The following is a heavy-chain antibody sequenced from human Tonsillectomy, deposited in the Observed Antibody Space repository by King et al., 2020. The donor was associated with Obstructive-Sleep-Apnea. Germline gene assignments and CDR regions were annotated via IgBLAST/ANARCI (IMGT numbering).Heavy chain of an antibody. CDR2: ISSSSSTI. CDR3: ARQYSSSLYYFDY. V-gene: IGHV3-48*04. D-gene: IGHD6-6*01. Sequence: DVQLVESGGGLGQPVVYLRLSCAASGFTFSIDSMNWGRQASGEGLEWVSDISSSSSTIYYAKSGKGRCTISRDNAKNSLYLQMNILSAEDTVVYYCARQYSSSLYYFDYWGQGTLVTVSS. CDR1: GFTFSIDS. J-gene: IGHJ4*02.